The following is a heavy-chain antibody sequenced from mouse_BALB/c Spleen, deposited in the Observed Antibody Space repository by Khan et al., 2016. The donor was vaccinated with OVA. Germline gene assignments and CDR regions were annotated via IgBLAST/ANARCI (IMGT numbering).Heavy chain of an antibody. D-gene: IGHD2-3*01. J-gene: IGHJ2*01. CDR1: GFTFSGFG. V-gene: IGHV5-17*02. CDR2: ISSGSNTI. Sequence: EVELVESGGGLVQSGGSRKLSCAASGFTFSGFGMHWVRQAPERGLEWVAYISSGSNTIYYADKVKDRFTISRDNPKNTLLLQMTSLRSEDTAIYFCARTGYYYFDSCGQGTTLSLSS. CDR3: ARTGYYYFDS.